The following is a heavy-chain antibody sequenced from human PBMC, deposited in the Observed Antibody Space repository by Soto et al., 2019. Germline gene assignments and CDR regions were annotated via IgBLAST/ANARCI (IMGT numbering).Heavy chain of an antibody. Sequence: GAAQQSSGEGSGYSVSSYWMCWVRQMTGKGLEWMGIIYPGDSDTRYSPSFQGQVTISADKSISTAYLQWSSLKASDTAMYYCATRTHEFDYWGQGTLVTVSS. J-gene: IGHJ4*02. D-gene: IGHD2-2*01. CDR3: ATRTHEFDY. CDR2: IYPGDSDT. CDR1: GYSVSSYW. V-gene: IGHV5-51*01.